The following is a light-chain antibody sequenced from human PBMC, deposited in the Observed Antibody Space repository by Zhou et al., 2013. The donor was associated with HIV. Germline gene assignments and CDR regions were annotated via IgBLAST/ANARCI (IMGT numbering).Light chain of an antibody. CDR3: QQYNNWPPFT. V-gene: IGKV3-15*01. Sequence: EMVMSQSPALLSVSPGERVSLSCRASHSVSSNLAWYQQKPGQAPRLLIYAASTRATGIPARFSGSGSGTDFTLTISSLQSEDFAVYYCQQYNNWPPFTFGPGTKVDIK. CDR2: AAS. J-gene: IGKJ3*01. CDR1: HSVSSN.